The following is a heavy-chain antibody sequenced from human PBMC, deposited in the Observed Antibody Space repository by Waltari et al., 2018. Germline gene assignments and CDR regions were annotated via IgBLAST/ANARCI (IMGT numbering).Heavy chain of an antibody. D-gene: IGHD6-13*01. J-gene: IGHJ2*01. V-gene: IGHV4-38-2*01. CDR2: IYHSGST. CDR1: GYSISSGYY. CDR3: ARQDYSTLVPRPWYFDL. Sequence: QVQLQESGPGLVKPSETLSLTCAVSGYSISSGYYWGWIRPPPGKGLEWIGSIYHSGSTYYNPSLKSRVTISVDTSKNQFSLKLSSVTAADTAVYYCARQDYSTLVPRPWYFDLWGRGTLVTVSS.